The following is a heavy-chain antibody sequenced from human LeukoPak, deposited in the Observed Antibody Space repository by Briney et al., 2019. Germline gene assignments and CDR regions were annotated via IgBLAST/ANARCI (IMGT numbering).Heavy chain of an antibody. CDR2: IYFSGST. CDR1: GDSISNYY. D-gene: IGHD4-17*01. Sequence: PSETLSLTCTVSGDSISNYYWSWIRQPPGKGLEWIGYIYFSGSTSYNPSLKSRLTISVDTSKNQFSLNVSSVTAADTAVYYCARGGDYRWYFDVWGRGALVTVSS. CDR3: ARGGDYRWYFDV. J-gene: IGHJ2*01. V-gene: IGHV4-59*01.